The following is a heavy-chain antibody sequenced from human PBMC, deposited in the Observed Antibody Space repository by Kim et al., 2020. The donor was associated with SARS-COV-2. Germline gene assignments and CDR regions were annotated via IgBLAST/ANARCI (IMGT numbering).Heavy chain of an antibody. CDR2: INHSGST. Sequence: SETLSLTCAVYGGSFSGYYWSWIRQPPGKGLEWIGEINHSGSTNYNPSLKSRVTISVDTSKNQFSLKLSSVTAADTAVYYCARGPIVWGVPWIAYWGQGTLVTVSS. J-gene: IGHJ4*02. D-gene: IGHD3-10*01. CDR1: GGSFSGYY. V-gene: IGHV4-34*01. CDR3: ARGPIVWGVPWIAY.